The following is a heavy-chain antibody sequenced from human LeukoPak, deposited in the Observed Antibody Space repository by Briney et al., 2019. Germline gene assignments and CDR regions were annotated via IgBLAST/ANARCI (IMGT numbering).Heavy chain of an antibody. J-gene: IGHJ4*02. CDR1: GFIFGDYG. D-gene: IGHD5-12*01. CDR3: TRAGGYANYLDY. V-gene: IGHV3-49*04. CDR2: IRRKAHDWTP. Sequence: GRSLRLSCTISGFIFGDYGFNWVRQAPGKGLEWVGFIRRKAHDWTPQYAASVQGRFTISRDDSKSVAYLQMNTLKTEDTGIYYCTRAGGYANYLDYWGQGTLVTVSS.